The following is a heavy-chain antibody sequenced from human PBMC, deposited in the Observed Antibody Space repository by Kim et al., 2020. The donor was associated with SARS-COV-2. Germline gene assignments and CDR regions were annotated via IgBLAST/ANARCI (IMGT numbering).Heavy chain of an antibody. Sequence: GGSLRLSCAASGFTFSSYSMHWVRQAPGKGLEWVAVISYDGSNKYYADSVKGRFTISRDNSKNTLYLQMNSLRAEDTAVYYCAKDGMAYYGDSLFDYWG. CDR1: GFTFSSYS. J-gene: IGHJ4*01. V-gene: IGHV3-30*18. D-gene: IGHD4-17*01. CDR3: AKDGMAYYGDSLFDY. CDR2: ISYDGSNK.